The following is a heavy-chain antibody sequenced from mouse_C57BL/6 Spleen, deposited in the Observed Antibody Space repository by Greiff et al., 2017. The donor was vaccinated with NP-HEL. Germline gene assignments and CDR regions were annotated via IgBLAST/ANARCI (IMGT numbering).Heavy chain of an antibody. CDR1: GYTFTEYT. Sequence: QVQLKQSGAELVKPGASVKLSCKASGYTFTEYTIHWVKQRSGQGLEWIGWFYPGSGSIKYNEKFKDKATLTADKSSSTVYMELSRLTSEDSAVYFCARHGGIYDGYYHWYFDVWGTGTTVTVSS. V-gene: IGHV1-62-2*01. CDR2: FYPGSGSI. CDR3: ARHGGIYDGYYHWYFDV. J-gene: IGHJ1*03. D-gene: IGHD2-3*01.